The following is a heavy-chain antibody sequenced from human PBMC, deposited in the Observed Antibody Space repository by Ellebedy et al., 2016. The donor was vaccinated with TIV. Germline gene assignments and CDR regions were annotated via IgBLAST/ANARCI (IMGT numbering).Heavy chain of an antibody. Sequence: ASVKVSCXASGYTFTSYAMHWVRQAPGQRLEWMGWINAGNGNTKYSQKFQGRVTITRDTSASTAYMELSSLRSEDTAVYYCAREVGYYDSSGYSYYYYGMDVWGQGTTVTVSS. CDR3: AREVGYYDSSGYSYYYYGMDV. V-gene: IGHV1-3*01. CDR2: INAGNGNT. J-gene: IGHJ6*02. CDR1: GYTFTSYA. D-gene: IGHD3-22*01.